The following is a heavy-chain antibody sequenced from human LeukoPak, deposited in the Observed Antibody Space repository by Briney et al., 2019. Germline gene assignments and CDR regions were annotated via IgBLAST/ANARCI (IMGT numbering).Heavy chain of an antibody. CDR3: ARTLSRWDPFDY. CDR2: IYYSGST. D-gene: IGHD1-26*01. J-gene: IGHJ4*02. CDR1: GGSISGYY. V-gene: IGHV4-59*01. Sequence: SETLSLTCTVSGGSISGYYWSWIRQPPGKGLEWIGYIYYSGSTNYNPSLKSRVTISLDTSKNQFSLKLSSVTAADAAVYYCARTLSRWDPFDYWGQGTLVTVSS.